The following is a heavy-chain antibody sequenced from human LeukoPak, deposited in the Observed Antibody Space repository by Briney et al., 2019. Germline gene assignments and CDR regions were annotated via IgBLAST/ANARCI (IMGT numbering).Heavy chain of an antibody. CDR2: ISGSGGST. Sequence: GGSLRLSCAASGFTFSSYAMSWVRQAPGKGLEWVSAISGSGGSTYYADSVKGRFTISRDNSKNTLYLQMNSLRAEDTAVYYCAKDLYKKPERVVVVAATGGVVDYWGQGTLVTVSS. CDR1: GFTFSSYA. D-gene: IGHD2-15*01. V-gene: IGHV3-23*01. J-gene: IGHJ4*02. CDR3: AKDLYKKPERVVVVAATGGVVDY.